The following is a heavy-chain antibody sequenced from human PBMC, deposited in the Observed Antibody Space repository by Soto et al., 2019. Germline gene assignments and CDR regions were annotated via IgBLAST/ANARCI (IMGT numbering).Heavy chain of an antibody. Sequence: EVQLLESGGGLVQPGGSLRLSCAASGFTFSSYAMSWVRQAPGKGLEWVSAISGSGGSTYYADSVKGRFTISRNNSKNTLYLQMNSLRAEDTAVYYCANDVDGEQLVHSSGCYYWGQGTLVTVSS. V-gene: IGHV3-23*01. J-gene: IGHJ4*02. CDR3: ANDVDGEQLVHSSGCYY. CDR1: GFTFSSYA. CDR2: ISGSGGST. D-gene: IGHD6-19*01.